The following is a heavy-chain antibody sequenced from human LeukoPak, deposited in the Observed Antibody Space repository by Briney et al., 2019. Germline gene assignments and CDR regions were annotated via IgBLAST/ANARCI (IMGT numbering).Heavy chain of an antibody. CDR2: IYTSGST. Sequence: SETLSLTCTVSGDSISSYYWSWIRQPAGKGLEWIGRIYTSGSTNYNPSLKSRVTMSVDTSKNQFSLNLNSVAAADTAVYYCARGISSGWYPYFDYWGQGTLVTVSS. D-gene: IGHD6-13*01. J-gene: IGHJ4*02. V-gene: IGHV4-4*07. CDR3: ARGISSGWYPYFDY. CDR1: GDSISSYY.